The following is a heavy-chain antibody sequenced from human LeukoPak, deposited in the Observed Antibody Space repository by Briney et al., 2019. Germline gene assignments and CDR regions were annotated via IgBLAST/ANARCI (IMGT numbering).Heavy chain of an antibody. CDR1: GGTFSSYA. CDR3: ARSHYDSSGYYDY. CDR2: IIPIFGTA. V-gene: IGHV1-69*13. Sequence: SVKVSCKASGGTFSSYAISWVRQARGQGLEWMGGIIPIFGTANYAQKFQGRVTITADESTSTAYMELSSLRSEDTAVYYCARSHYDSSGYYDYWGQGTLVTVSS. D-gene: IGHD3-22*01. J-gene: IGHJ4*02.